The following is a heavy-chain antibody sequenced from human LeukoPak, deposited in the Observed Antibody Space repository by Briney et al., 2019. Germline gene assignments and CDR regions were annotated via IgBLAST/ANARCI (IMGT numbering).Heavy chain of an antibody. CDR3: ARAYGWGDYGVRIFDY. Sequence: PSETLSLTCTVSGGSISSYYWSWIRQPAGKGLEWIGRNYTSGSTNYNPSLKSRVTMSVDTSKNQFSLKLSSVTAADTAVYYCARAYGWGDYGVRIFDYWGQGTLVTVSS. J-gene: IGHJ4*02. V-gene: IGHV4-4*07. D-gene: IGHD4-17*01. CDR1: GGSISSYY. CDR2: NYTSGST.